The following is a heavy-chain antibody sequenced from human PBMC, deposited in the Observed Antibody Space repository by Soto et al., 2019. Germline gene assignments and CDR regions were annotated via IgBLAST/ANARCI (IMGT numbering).Heavy chain of an antibody. CDR1: GFTFSSYA. V-gene: IGHV3-23*01. CDR2: ISGSGGST. D-gene: IGHD3-10*01. Sequence: GGSLRLSCAASGFTFSSYAMSWVRQAPGKGQEWVSAISGSGGSTYYADSVKGRFTISSDNSKNTLYLQMNRLRAEDTAVYYCAKDPNHYYGSGTDYWGQGTLDTVSS. J-gene: IGHJ4*02. CDR3: AKDPNHYYGSGTDY.